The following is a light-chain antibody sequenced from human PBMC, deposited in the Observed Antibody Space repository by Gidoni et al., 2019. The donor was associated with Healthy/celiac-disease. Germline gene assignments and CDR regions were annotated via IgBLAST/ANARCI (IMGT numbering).Light chain of an antibody. V-gene: IGLV2-14*01. CDR3: SSYTSSSTRVV. J-gene: IGLJ2*01. CDR1: SSDVGGYNY. Sequence: QSALTQPASVSGYTGQSITISCTGTSSDVGGYNYVSWYQQHPGKAPKLMIYEVSNRPSGVSNRFSGSKSGNTASLTISGLQAEDEADYYCSSYTSSSTRVVFGGGPKLTVL. CDR2: EVS.